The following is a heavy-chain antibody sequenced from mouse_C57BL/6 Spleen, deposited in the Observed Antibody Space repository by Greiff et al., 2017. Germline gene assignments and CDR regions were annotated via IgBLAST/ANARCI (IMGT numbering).Heavy chain of an antibody. CDR3: ARRAYGSSYGYWYFDV. V-gene: IGHV1-47*01. J-gene: IGHJ1*03. D-gene: IGHD1-1*01. CDR2: FHPYNDDT. CDR1: GFTFTTYP. Sequence: VQLQQSGAELVQPGASVKMSCTASGFTFTTYPIEWMKQNHGKSLEWIGNFHPYNDDTKYNAKFKGKATLTVDKSSSTVYLGLSRLTSDDSAVYYCARRAYGSSYGYWYFDVGGTGNTLTVSS.